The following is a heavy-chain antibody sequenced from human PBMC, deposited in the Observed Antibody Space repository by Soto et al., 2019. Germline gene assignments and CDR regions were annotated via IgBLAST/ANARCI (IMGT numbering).Heavy chain of an antibody. V-gene: IGHV3-48*03. CDR2: ISSSGSSI. Sequence: EVQLVESGGVLVQPGESLRLSCAASGFPFSSYEMNWVRQAPGKGLEWVAYISSSGSSIYYADSVKGRFTISRDNAKNSLFLQMNSLRVEDTAVYYCARGHDYDEYEWFDPWGRGTLVTVS. J-gene: IGHJ5*02. D-gene: IGHD4-17*01. CDR3: ARGHDYDEYEWFDP. CDR1: GFPFSSYE.